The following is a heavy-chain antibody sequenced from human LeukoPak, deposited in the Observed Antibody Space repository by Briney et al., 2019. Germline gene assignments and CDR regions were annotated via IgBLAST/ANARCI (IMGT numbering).Heavy chain of an antibody. CDR2: ISYDESDK. D-gene: IGHD2-15*01. J-gene: IGHJ6*02. CDR3: AKGVVAATNAAYYGMDV. CDR1: GFTFSNYG. Sequence: GRSLRLSCTASGFTFSNYGMHWVRQAPGKGLEWVAVISYDESDKYYADSVKGRFTISRDNSKNTLYLQMNSLRPEDTAVYYCAKGVVAATNAAYYGMDVWGQGTTVTVSS. V-gene: IGHV3-30*18.